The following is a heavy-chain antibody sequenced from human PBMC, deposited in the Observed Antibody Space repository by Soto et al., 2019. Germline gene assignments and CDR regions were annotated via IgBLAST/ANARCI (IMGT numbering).Heavy chain of an antibody. J-gene: IGHJ4*02. V-gene: IGHV1-69*06. D-gene: IGHD2-2*01. CDR1: GGTFSSYA. CDR3: GDSTTSGDHDC. CDR2: IIPIFGTA. Sequence: QVQLVQSGAEVKKPGSSVKVSCKASGGTFSSYAISRVRQAPGQGREWMGGIIPIFGTANYAQKFQGRVTITAGKSTSTAYMELSRLRSEDTAVYYCGDSTTSGDHDCWGQGTLVTVSS.